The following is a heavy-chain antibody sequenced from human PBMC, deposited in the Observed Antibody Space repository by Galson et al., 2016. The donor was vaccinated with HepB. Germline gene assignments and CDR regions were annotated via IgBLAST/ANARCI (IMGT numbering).Heavy chain of an antibody. V-gene: IGHV4-61*02. CDR2: IYTSGRT. Sequence: TLSLTCTVSGGSISSGNYYWSWIRQPAGKGLEWIGRIYTSGRTNYNTPLQSRITMSVDTSKKQFSLNLSSVTAADTAVHYCARAGGSGSPSYYFDYWGRGTLVTVSS. J-gene: IGHJ4*02. D-gene: IGHD3-10*01. CDR3: ARAGGSGSPSYYFDY. CDR1: GGSISSGNYY.